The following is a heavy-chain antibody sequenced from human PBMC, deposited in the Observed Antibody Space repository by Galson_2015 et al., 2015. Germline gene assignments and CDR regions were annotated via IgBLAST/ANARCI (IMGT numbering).Heavy chain of an antibody. V-gene: IGHV3-48*01. CDR1: GFTFSSYS. D-gene: IGHD7-27*01. Sequence: SLRLSCAASGFTFSSYSMNWVRQAPGKGLEWVSYISSSSSTIYYADSVKGRFTISRDNAKNSLYLQMNSLRAEDTAVYYCARVVWGYGMDVWGQGTTVTVSS. J-gene: IGHJ6*02. CDR2: ISSSSSTI. CDR3: ARVVWGYGMDV.